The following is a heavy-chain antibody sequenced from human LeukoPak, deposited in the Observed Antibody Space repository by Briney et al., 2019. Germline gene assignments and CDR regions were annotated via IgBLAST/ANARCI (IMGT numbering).Heavy chain of an antibody. CDR1: GYTFTGYY. V-gene: IGHV1-2*04. Sequence: GASVKVSCKASGYTFTGYYMHWVRQAPGQGLEWMGWINPNSGGTNYAQKFQGWVTMTRDTSISTAYMELSRLRSDDTAVYYCARGPTPYNWYYYYYYGMDVWGQGTTVTVSS. CDR3: ARGPTPYNWYYYYYYGMDV. CDR2: INPNSGGT. J-gene: IGHJ6*02. D-gene: IGHD1-20*01.